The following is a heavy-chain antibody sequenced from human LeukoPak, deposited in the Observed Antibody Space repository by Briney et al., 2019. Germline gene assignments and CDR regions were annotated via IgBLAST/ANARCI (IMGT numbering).Heavy chain of an antibody. V-gene: IGHV3-74*01. Sequence: GGSLRLSCAASGFTFSNYWMHWVRQTPGKGLVWVSRIISDGSSTSYADSVKGRFTNSRDNAKNTLYLQMNSLRVEDTAVYYCARDGSLPDYWGQGTLVTVSS. CDR1: GFTFSNYW. J-gene: IGHJ4*02. CDR3: ARDGSLPDY. CDR2: IISDGSST.